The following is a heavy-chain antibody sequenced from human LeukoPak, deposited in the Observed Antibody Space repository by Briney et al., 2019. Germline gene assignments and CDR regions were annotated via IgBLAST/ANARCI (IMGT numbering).Heavy chain of an antibody. CDR2: MYYSGNS. V-gene: IGHV4-59*01. Sequence: SETLSLTCTVSGGSITSYYWSWVRQPPGKGLEWIGYMYYSGNSYYNPSLKSRVTISVDTSKNQFSLKLSSMTAADTAVYYCASCGNSWYYFDYWGQGTLVTVSS. J-gene: IGHJ4*02. D-gene: IGHD6-13*01. CDR1: GGSITSYY. CDR3: ASCGNSWYYFDY.